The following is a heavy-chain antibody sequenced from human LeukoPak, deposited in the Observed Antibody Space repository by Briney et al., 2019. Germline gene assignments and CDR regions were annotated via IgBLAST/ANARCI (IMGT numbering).Heavy chain of an antibody. CDR3: ARGSYYYDSSGFGAFDI. Sequence: SVKVSCKASGGTFSSYAISWVRQAPGQGLEWMGGIIPIFGTANYAQKFQGRVTITADESTSTAYMELSSLRSEDTAVYYCARGSYYYDSSGFGAFDIWGQGTMVTVSS. CDR2: IIPIFGTA. CDR1: GGTFSSYA. V-gene: IGHV1-69*13. J-gene: IGHJ3*02. D-gene: IGHD3-22*01.